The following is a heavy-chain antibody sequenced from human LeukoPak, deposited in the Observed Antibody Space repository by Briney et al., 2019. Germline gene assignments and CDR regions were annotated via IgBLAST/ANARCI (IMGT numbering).Heavy chain of an antibody. CDR3: AAKILGSAPFDF. J-gene: IGHJ4*02. CDR1: GFAFSSYA. D-gene: IGHD3-10*01. CDR2: IGATGGRI. Sequence: GGSLRLSCAASGFAFSSYAVSWVRQAPGKRLEWVSSIGATGGRISYADSVKGRFTVSSSEKTFYLQMNSLRAEDTAVYFCAAKILGSAPFDFWGQGTLVTVSA. V-gene: IGHV3-23*01.